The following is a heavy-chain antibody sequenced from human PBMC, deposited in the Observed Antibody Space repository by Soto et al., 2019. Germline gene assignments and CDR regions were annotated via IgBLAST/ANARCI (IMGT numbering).Heavy chain of an antibody. V-gene: IGHV3-23*01. J-gene: IGHJ6*02. CDR1: GFTFSTYA. D-gene: IGHD3-3*01. Sequence: GGSLRLSCAASGFTFSTYAMSWVRQAPGKGLQWVSAISGTDDSTYYADSVKGRFTISRDNSMNTLYLQMNSLRADDTAVYYCAKAWVWSGYSHTNYYGRDGWGQGTRIIFAS. CDR2: ISGTDDST. CDR3: AKAWVWSGYSHTNYYGRDG.